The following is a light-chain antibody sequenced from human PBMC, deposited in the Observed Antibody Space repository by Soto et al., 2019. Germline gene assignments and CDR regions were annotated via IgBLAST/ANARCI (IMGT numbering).Light chain of an antibody. J-gene: IGLJ1*01. V-gene: IGLV1-44*01. CDR3: SAWDDSLNGYV. Sequence: QSVLTQPPSASGTPGQRVTISCSGSSSNIGSNTVNWYQQLPGTAPKLLIYSNNQRPSGVPDRFSGSKSGTSASLAIRGLQSEDEDDYYCSAWDDSLNGYVFGTGTQLTVL. CDR1: SSNIGSNT. CDR2: SNN.